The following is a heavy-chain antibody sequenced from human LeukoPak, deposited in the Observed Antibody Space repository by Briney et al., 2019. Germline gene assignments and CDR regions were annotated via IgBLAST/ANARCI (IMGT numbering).Heavy chain of an antibody. CDR3: ASHYDTSGYHYFDF. D-gene: IGHD3-22*01. CDR2: ISYDGSNK. CDR1: GFTFRRYA. J-gene: IGHJ4*02. V-gene: IGHV3-30-3*01. Sequence: GRSLRLSCAPSGFTFRRYAMHWVRQAPGKGLEWVAVISYDGSNKYYADSVKGRLTISRDSSKNSLYLQINSLRAEDTAVYYCASHYDTSGYHYFDFRGQGTLVTVSS.